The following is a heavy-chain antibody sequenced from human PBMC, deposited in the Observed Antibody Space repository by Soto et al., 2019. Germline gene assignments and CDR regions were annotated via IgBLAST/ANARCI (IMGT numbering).Heavy chain of an antibody. Sequence: PSETLSLTCTVSGGSVSSGSYYWSWIRQPPGKGLEWIGYIYYSGSTNYNPSLKSRVTISVDTSKNQFSLKLSSVTAADTAVYYCARECPHRMFYNFDYWGQGTLVTVSS. J-gene: IGHJ4*02. V-gene: IGHV4-61*01. CDR2: IYYSGST. D-gene: IGHD2-2*01. CDR1: GGSVSSGSYY. CDR3: ARECPHRMFYNFDY.